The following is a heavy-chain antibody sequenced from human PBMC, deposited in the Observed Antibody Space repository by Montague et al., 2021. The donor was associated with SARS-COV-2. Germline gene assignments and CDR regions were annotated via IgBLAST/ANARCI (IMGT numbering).Heavy chain of an antibody. V-gene: IGHV4-39*01. Sequence: SETLSLTCSVSGGSISSTSFFWAWIRQPPGKGLEWVGSMYSSGTTHYNPSLKSRVTISGDTSRNQLSVRLSSVTAADTAAYYCARSTSGWFIYWGQGTLVTVSS. CDR1: GGSISSTSFF. CDR3: ARSTSGWFIY. D-gene: IGHD6-19*01. CDR2: MYSSGTT. J-gene: IGHJ4*02.